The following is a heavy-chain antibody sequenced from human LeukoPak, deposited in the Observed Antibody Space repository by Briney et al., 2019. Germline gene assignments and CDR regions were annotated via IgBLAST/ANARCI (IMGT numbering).Heavy chain of an antibody. CDR3: ARVVGSGSYCNDYYYYGMDV. V-gene: IGHV3-53*04. J-gene: IGHJ6*02. CDR2: IYSGGST. CDR1: GFTVSSNY. Sequence: GGSLRLSCAASGFTVSSNYMSWVRQAPGEGLEWVSVIYSGGSTYYADSVKGRFTISRHNSKNTLYLQMNSLRAEDTAVYYCARVVGSGSYCNDYYYYGMDVWGQGTTVTVSS. D-gene: IGHD3-10*01.